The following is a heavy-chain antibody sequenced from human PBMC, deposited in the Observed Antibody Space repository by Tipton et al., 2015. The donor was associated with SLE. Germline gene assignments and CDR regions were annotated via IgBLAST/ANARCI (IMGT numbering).Heavy chain of an antibody. CDR3: AVEGGVGHHPLDHFDY. J-gene: IGHJ4*02. CDR1: GYSFTTYW. D-gene: IGHD1-1*01. Sequence: QLVQSGAEVKKPGESLKISCKGSGYSFTTYWIGWVRQMPGKGLEWMGMIHPGDSETRYSPSFQGQVTISADKSISTAYLQWSSLKASDTAMYYCAVEGGVGHHPLDHFDYWGQGTLVTVSS. CDR2: IHPGDSET. V-gene: IGHV5-51*01.